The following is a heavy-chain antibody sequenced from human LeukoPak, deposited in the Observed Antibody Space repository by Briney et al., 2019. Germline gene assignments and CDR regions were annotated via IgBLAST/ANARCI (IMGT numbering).Heavy chain of an antibody. D-gene: IGHD1-26*01. CDR2: VNSDGSTT. Sequence: GGSLRLSCAASGFPFSNYWMHWVRQAPGKGLVWVSRVNSDGSTTNYADSVKGRFTISRDNAENTLYMRMNSLRPEDTAVYYCARETTTLDYWGQGTLVTVSS. V-gene: IGHV3-74*01. CDR1: GFPFSNYW. CDR3: ARETTTLDY. J-gene: IGHJ4*02.